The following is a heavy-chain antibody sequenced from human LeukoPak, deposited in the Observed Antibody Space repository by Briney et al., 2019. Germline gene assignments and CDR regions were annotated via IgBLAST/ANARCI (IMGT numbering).Heavy chain of an antibody. Sequence: SETLSLTCTVSGGSISSYYWSWIRQPPGKGLEWIGYIYHSGSTKYNPSLKSRVTISVDTSKNQFSLKLSSVTAADTAVYYCARRTPHGRDYRKYSTSWFDPWGQGTLVTVSS. CDR1: GGSISSYY. J-gene: IGHJ5*02. V-gene: IGHV4-59*12. D-gene: IGHD4-11*01. CDR2: IYHSGST. CDR3: ARRTPHGRDYRKYSTSWFDP.